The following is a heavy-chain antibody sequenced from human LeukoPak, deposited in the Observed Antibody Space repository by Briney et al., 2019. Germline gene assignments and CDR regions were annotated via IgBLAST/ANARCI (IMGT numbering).Heavy chain of an antibody. J-gene: IGHJ5*02. CDR3: ARGLGELYENWFDP. CDR1: GYTFTSYG. V-gene: IGHV1-18*01. D-gene: IGHD3-16*01. Sequence: ASVKVSCTASGYTFTSYGISWVRQAPGQGLEWMGWISTYNGHTKYPQKYQARVTMTTDASKSTAYMELRSLRSDDTAVYYCARGLGELYENWFDPWGQGTLVTVSS. CDR2: ISTYNGHT.